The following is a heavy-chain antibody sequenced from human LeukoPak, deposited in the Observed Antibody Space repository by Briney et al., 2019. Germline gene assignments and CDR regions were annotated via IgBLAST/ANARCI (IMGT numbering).Heavy chain of an antibody. D-gene: IGHD3-22*01. J-gene: IGHJ4*02. Sequence: PGGSLRLSCAASGFTFDDYAMHWVRQAPGKGLEWVSLISGDGSRTYYADSVKGRFTVSRDNSKNSLHLQMNSLRSEDTALYYCAKDNFPFDSSGYQLDYWGQGTLVTVSS. CDR3: AKDNFPFDSSGYQLDY. CDR2: ISGDGSRT. V-gene: IGHV3-43*02. CDR1: GFTFDDYA.